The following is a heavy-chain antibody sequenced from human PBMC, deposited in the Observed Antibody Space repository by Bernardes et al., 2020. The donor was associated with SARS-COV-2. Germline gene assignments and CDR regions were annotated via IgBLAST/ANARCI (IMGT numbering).Heavy chain of an antibody. D-gene: IGHD2-15*01. J-gene: IGHJ4*02. CDR1: GESFSRYY. V-gene: IGHV4-34*01. Sequence: SQTLSRTCVVHGESFSRYYWSWIRQPPGQGLEWIGEINHSGSTSYNPSLKSRATLSVDTSKNQFSLNVRSVTAADTAVYYCARGEVVEAATRDHFGYWGQGTPVTVSS. CDR2: INHSGST. CDR3: ARGEVVEAATRDHFGY.